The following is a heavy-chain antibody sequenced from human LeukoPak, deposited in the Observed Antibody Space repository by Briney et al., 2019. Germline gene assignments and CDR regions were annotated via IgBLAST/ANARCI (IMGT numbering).Heavy chain of an antibody. CDR1: GYTFTSYD. CDR3: ARVHRVQGVPNLGY. D-gene: IGHD3-10*01. J-gene: IGHJ4*02. V-gene: IGHV1-8*01. CDR2: MNPSSGNT. Sequence: ASVKVSCKASGYTFTSYDINWVRQATGQGLEWMGWMNPSSGNTGYAQKFQGRVTMTRNTSISTAYMELSSLRSEDTAVYYCARVHRVQGVPNLGYWGQGTLVTVSS.